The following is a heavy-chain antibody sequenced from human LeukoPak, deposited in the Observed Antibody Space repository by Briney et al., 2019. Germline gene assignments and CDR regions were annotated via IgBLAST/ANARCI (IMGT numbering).Heavy chain of an antibody. CDR3: AKSLGSSSEFPGDY. D-gene: IGHD6-6*01. CDR2: ISPRSETI. CDR1: GFSFNRRG. V-gene: IGHV3-48*04. Sequence: GGSLRLSCATSGFSFNRRGMNWVRHPPGKGLEWVSYISPRSETIYYAESVKGRFTVSRDDSKDSLYLQMHTLRAEDTAVYYCAKSLGSSSEFPGDYWGQGTLVTVSS. J-gene: IGHJ4*02.